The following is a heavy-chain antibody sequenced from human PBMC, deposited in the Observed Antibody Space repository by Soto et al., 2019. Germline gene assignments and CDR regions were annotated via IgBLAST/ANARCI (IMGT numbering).Heavy chain of an antibody. CDR3: ARYPWDAFDI. CDR2: INHSGST. Sequence: QVQLHQWGAGLLKPSETLSLTCAVYGGSFSGYYWSWIRQPPGKGLEWIGEINHSGSTNYNPSLKSRVTISVDTSKNQFSLKLSSVTAADTAVYYCARYPWDAFDIWGQGTMVTVSS. CDR1: GGSFSGYY. V-gene: IGHV4-34*01. J-gene: IGHJ3*02.